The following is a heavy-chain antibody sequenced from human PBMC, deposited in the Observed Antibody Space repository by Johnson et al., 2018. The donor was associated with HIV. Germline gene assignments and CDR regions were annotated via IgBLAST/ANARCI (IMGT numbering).Heavy chain of an antibody. V-gene: IGHV3-30*04. CDR3: ARDQGTPIIGGVAFDI. Sequence: VESGGGLVQPGGSLRLSCAASGFTFSSYAMHWVRQAPGKGLEWVAVISYDGSNKYYADSVKGRFTISRDNSKNTLYLQMNSLRAEDTAVYYCARDQGTPIIGGVAFDIWGQGTMVTVSS. J-gene: IGHJ3*02. CDR2: ISYDGSNK. D-gene: IGHD4-23*01. CDR1: GFTFSSYA.